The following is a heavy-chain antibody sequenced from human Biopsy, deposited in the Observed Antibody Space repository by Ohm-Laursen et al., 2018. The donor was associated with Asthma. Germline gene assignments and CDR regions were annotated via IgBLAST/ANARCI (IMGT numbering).Heavy chain of an antibody. V-gene: IGHV3-30-3*01. CDR1: GFTFRSYA. Sequence: SLRLSCAASGFTFRSYAMHWVRRAPGKGLEWVAVGGSYYDGGLKYYADSVNGRFTVSRDDSKNTLYLQMNSLRPDDTAVYYCARDVMEWYLPALDLWGQGTLVTVSS. CDR2: GGSYYDGGLK. CDR3: ARDVMEWYLPALDL. D-gene: IGHD3-3*01. J-gene: IGHJ5*02.